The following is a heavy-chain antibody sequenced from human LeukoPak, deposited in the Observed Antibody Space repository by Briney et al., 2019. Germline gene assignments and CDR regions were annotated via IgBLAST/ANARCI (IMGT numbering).Heavy chain of an antibody. V-gene: IGHV4-39*07. D-gene: IGHD2-2*01. Sequence: SETLSLTCTVSGGSISSSSYYWGWIRQPPGKGLEWIGSIYYSGSTYYNPSLKSRVTISVDTSKNQFSLRLSSVTAADTAVYYCAREAPTSRYFDYWGQGTLVTVSS. CDR3: AREAPTSRYFDY. CDR2: IYYSGST. CDR1: GGSISSSSYY. J-gene: IGHJ4*02.